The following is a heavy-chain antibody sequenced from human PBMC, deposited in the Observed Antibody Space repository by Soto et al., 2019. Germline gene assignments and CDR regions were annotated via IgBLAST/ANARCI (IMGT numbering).Heavy chain of an antibody. D-gene: IGHD1-26*01. CDR2: ISAYNGNT. V-gene: IGHV1-18*04. CDR1: GYTFTSYG. CDR3: ARDRSTGSGSYDGVYYYYYYGMAV. Sequence: ASVKVSCKASGYTFTSYGISWVRQAPGQGLEWMGWISAYNGNTNYAQKLQGRVTMTTDTSTSTAYMELRSLRYDDTAVYYCARDRSTGSGSYDGVYYYYYYGMAVWGQGTMVTVSS. J-gene: IGHJ6*02.